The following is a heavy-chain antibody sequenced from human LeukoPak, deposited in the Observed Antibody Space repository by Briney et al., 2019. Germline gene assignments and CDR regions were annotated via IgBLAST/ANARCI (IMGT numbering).Heavy chain of an antibody. CDR2: TYYRSKWYN. CDR1: GDSVSSNSAA. CDR3: ARVSYYYDSSGYYYYFDY. D-gene: IGHD3-22*01. V-gene: IGHV6-1*01. J-gene: IGHJ4*02. Sequence: SQTLSLTCAISGDSVSSNSAAWNWIRQSPSRGLEWLERTYYRSKWYNDYAVSVKSRITINPDTSRNQFSLQLNSVTPKDTAVYYCARVSYYYDSSGYYYYFDYWGQGTLVTVSS.